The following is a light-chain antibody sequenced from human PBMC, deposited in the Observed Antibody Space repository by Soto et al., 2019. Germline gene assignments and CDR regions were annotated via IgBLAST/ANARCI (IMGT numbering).Light chain of an antibody. CDR2: DVS. V-gene: IGLV2-14*03. CDR1: SSDVGGYNY. CDR3: SSYTTSNTRQIV. Sequence: QSVLTQPASVSGSPGQSITISCTGTSSDVGGYNYVSWYQHHPGKAPKLMIYDVSNRPSGVSNRFSGPKSGNTASLTISWLQPEDEADYYCSSYTTSNTRQIVLGTGTKVTVL. J-gene: IGLJ1*01.